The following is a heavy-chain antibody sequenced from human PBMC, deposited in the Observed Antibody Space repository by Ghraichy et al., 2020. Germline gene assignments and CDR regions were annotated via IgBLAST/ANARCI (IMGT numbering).Heavy chain of an antibody. D-gene: IGHD3-10*01. CDR1: GFTFSSYA. Sequence: GGSLRLSCAASGFTFSSYAMTWVRQAPGKGLEWVSVISGSGGTTYYADSVKGRFTISRDNSKNTLYLQMNSLRAEDAAVFYCARETGAFDYWGQGTLVTVSS. CDR3: ARETGAFDY. CDR2: ISGSGGTT. J-gene: IGHJ4*02. V-gene: IGHV3-23*01.